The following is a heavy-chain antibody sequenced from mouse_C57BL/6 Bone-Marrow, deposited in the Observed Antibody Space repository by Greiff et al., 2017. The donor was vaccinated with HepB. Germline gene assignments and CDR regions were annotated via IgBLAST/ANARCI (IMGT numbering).Heavy chain of an antibody. Sequence: QVHVKQPGAELVMPGASVKLSCKASGYTFTSYWMHWVKQRPGQGLEWIGEIDPSDSYTNYNQKFKGKSTLTVDKSSSTAYMQLSSRTSEDSAVYYCARGDYGSRAWFAYWGQGTLVTVSA. CDR3: ARGDYGSRAWFAY. V-gene: IGHV1-69*01. CDR1: GYTFTSYW. CDR2: IDPSDSYT. J-gene: IGHJ3*01. D-gene: IGHD1-1*01.